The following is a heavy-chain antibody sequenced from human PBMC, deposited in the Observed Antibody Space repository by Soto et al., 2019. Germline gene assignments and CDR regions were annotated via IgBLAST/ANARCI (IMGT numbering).Heavy chain of an antibody. J-gene: IGHJ4*02. D-gene: IGHD3-9*01. V-gene: IGHV3-30*18. Sequence: PGGSLRLYCAASGFTFTSNGMHWVRPDPGKGLEWVAVIPSDGRNKYYSDPVKGRFTISRDVSKNTVFLHRDSLSAEDTAVYYCAKEGDFYDMSTGYFGSKAYFDHWGQGTLVTVSS. CDR1: GFTFTSNG. CDR2: IPSDGRNK. CDR3: AKEGDFYDMSTGYFGSKAYFDH.